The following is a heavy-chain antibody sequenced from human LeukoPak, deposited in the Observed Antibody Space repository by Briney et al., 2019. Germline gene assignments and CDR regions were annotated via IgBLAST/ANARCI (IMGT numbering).Heavy chain of an antibody. Sequence: SETLSLTCTVSGGSIISYYWGWIRQPPGKGLEWIGYIYYSGSTNYNPSLKSRVTISLDTSKNQFSLKLSSVTAADTAVYYCARGAYCSGGSCSLDWFDPWGQGTLVTVSS. CDR2: IYYSGST. CDR1: GGSIISYY. J-gene: IGHJ5*02. CDR3: ARGAYCSGGSCSLDWFDP. V-gene: IGHV4-59*01. D-gene: IGHD2-15*01.